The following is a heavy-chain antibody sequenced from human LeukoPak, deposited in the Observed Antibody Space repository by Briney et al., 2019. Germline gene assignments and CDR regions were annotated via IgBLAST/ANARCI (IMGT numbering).Heavy chain of an antibody. CDR3: ARVFGTAMVNFDY. J-gene: IGHJ4*02. D-gene: IGHD5-18*01. CDR2: IRYDGSNK. CDR1: GFTFSTYA. Sequence: GGSLRLSCAASGFTFSTYAMHWVRQAPGKGLEWVAFIRYDGSNKYYPDSVRGRFTISRDNSKNTLYLQMNSLRPEDTAVYYCARVFGTAMVNFDYWGQGTPVTVSS. V-gene: IGHV3-30*02.